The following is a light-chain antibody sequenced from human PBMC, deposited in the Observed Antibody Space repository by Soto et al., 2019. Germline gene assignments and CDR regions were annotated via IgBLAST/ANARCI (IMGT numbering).Light chain of an antibody. J-gene: IGKJ1*01. CDR1: QSVRSNY. CDR3: QQYGTSPRT. CDR2: GAS. V-gene: IGKV3-20*01. Sequence: EIVLTHSPGTLSLSPGERATLSCRASQSVRSNYLAWYQQKPGQAPRLLIYGASSRATGIPDRFSGSGSGTDFTLTISRLEPEDFAVYYCQQYGTSPRTFGQGTKVDIK.